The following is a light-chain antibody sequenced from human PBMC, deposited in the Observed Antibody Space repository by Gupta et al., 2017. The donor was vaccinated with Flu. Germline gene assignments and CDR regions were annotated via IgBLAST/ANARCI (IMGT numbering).Light chain of an antibody. CDR1: SANVGNQG. CDR2: RNN. Sequence: AGLTQPPSVSMGLGQTATLTCTGNSANVGNQGVAWLQQHRGHPPKLLSYRNNNRPSGISERFSASKSGNTASLTITGLQPEDEADYYCSAWDSSRSARLFGGGTSLTVL. J-gene: IGLJ3*02. V-gene: IGLV10-54*04. CDR3: SAWDSSRSARL.